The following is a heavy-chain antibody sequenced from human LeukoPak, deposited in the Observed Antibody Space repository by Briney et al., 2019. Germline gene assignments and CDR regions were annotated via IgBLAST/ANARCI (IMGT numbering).Heavy chain of an antibody. D-gene: IGHD6-13*01. V-gene: IGHV4-59*01. CDR1: GGSISSYY. Sequence: SETLSLTCTVSGGSISSYYWSWIRQPPGKGLEWLGYIYYSGSTNYNPSLKSRVTISVDTSKNQFSLKLSSVTAADTAVYYCARGSYSSSWFFPDYWGQGTLVTVSS. J-gene: IGHJ4*02. CDR3: ARGSYSSSWFFPDY. CDR2: IYYSGST.